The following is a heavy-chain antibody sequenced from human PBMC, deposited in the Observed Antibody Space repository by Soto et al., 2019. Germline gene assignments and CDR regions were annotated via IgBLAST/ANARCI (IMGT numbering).Heavy chain of an antibody. D-gene: IGHD5-18*01. J-gene: IGHJ4*02. V-gene: IGHV3-48*01. CDR1: GFTFSTYS. CDR3: VRAPAYNYGYS. CDR2: ISSGSSTI. Sequence: GGSLRLSCAASGFTFSTYSMNWVRQAPGKGLEWVSCISSGSSTIYYTDSVKGRFTISRDNAKNSLYPQMNSLRVEDTAVYYCVRAPAYNYGYSWGQGTLVTVST.